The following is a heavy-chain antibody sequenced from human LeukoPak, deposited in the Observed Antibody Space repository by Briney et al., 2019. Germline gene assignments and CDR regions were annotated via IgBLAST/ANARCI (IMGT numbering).Heavy chain of an antibody. J-gene: IGHJ2*01. V-gene: IGHV4-34*01. D-gene: IGHD3-22*01. CDR2: INHSGST. CDR1: GGSFSGYY. Sequence: SETLSLTCAVYGGSFSGYYWSWIRQPPGKGLEWIGEINHSGSTNYNPSLKSRVTISVDTSKNQFSLKLSSVTAADTAVYYCARGSHYYDSSGSKGKSWYFDLWGRGTLVTVSS. CDR3: ARGSHYYDSSGSKGKSWYFDL.